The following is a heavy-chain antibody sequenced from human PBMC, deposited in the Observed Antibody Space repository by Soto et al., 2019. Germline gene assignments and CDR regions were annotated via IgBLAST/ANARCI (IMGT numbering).Heavy chain of an antibody. CDR3: AGLNTELTGHDHFDI. Sequence: QVQLVESGGGVVQPGRSLRLSCAASGFTFSSYAMHWVRQAPGKCMEWVAVITHDGTNKYYADSVEGRFTLSRDNSKNTVARLMNSLRAADTAVYYCAGLNTELTGHDHFDIWGQGTMVTFSS. J-gene: IGHJ3*02. CDR2: ITHDGTNK. D-gene: IGHD4-17*01. CDR1: GFTFSSYA. V-gene: IGHV3-30-3*01.